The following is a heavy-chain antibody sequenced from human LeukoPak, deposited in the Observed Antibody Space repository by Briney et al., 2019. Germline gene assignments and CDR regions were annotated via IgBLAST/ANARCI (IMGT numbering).Heavy chain of an antibody. CDR2: IKQDGSEK. D-gene: IGHD3-10*01. Sequence: GGSLRLSCAASGFTFSSYWMSWVRQAPGKGLEWVANIKQDGSEKYYVDSVKGRFTISRDNAKNSLYLQMNSLRAEDTAVYYCARDQGYYYGSGNFDYWGQGTLVTVSS. CDR3: ARDQGYYYGSGNFDY. CDR1: GFTFSSYW. V-gene: IGHV3-7*01. J-gene: IGHJ4*02.